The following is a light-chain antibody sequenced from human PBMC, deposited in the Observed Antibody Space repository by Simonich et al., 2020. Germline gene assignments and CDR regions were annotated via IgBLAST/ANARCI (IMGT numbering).Light chain of an antibody. V-gene: IGLV4-69*01. Sequence: QLVLTQSPSASASLGASVKLTFTLSSGPSSYAIAWHQQKTEKGPRYLMNLNIDGSHSKGDGIPDRFSGSSSGAERYLTISSLQSEDEADYYCQTWGTGINWVFGGGTKLTVL. CDR2: LNIDGSH. CDR3: QTWGTGINWV. J-gene: IGLJ3*02. CDR1: SGPSSYA.